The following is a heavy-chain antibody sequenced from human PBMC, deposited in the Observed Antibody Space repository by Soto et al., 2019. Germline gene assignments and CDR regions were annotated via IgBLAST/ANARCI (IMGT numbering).Heavy chain of an antibody. V-gene: IGHV3-11*01. D-gene: IGHD2-2*01. J-gene: IGHJ4*02. CDR3: ARGRLGYCSSTSCQRAFDY. CDR2: ISSSGSTI. Sequence: PGGSLRLSCAASGFTFSDYYMSWIRQAPGEGLGGGSYISSSGSTIYYADSVKGRFTISRDNAKNSLYLQMNSLRAEDTAVYYCARGRLGYCSSTSCQRAFDYWGQGTLVTVSS. CDR1: GFTFSDYY.